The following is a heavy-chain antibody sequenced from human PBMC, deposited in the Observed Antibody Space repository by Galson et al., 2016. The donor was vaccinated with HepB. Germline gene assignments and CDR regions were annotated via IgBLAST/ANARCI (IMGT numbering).Heavy chain of an antibody. D-gene: IGHD1-20*01. V-gene: IGHV1-46*01. CDR3: ASMTGTTPGGY. CDR1: GYTFTNYY. CDR2: INPSGGST. J-gene: IGHJ4*02. Sequence: SVKVSCKASGYTFTNYYMHWVRQAPGQGLEWMGIINPSGGSTSYAQKFQGRVTMTRDTSTSTVYMELSSLRSEDTAVYYCASMTGTTPGGYWGQGTLVTVSS.